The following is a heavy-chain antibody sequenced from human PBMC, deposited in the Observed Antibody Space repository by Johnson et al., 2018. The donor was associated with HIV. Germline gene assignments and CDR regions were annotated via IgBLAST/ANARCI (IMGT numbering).Heavy chain of an antibody. Sequence: VQLVESGGGVVQPGRSLRLSCAASGFSFSSYGMHWIRQAPGKGLEWVSYISSSGSTIYYADSVKGRFTLSRDNAKNSLYLQMNSLRAEDTAVYYCVRGIEMIFVNDAFDIWGQGTMVTVSS. CDR1: GFSFSSYG. V-gene: IGHV3-48*04. CDR3: VRGIEMIFVNDAFDI. D-gene: IGHD2-15*01. J-gene: IGHJ3*02. CDR2: ISSSGSTI.